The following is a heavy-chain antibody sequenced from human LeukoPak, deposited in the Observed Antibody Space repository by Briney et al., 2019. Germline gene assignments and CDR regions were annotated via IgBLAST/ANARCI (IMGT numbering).Heavy chain of an antibody. CDR2: ISGSGGST. V-gene: IGHV3-23*01. CDR1: GGSFSSYY. D-gene: IGHD6-19*01. J-gene: IGHJ4*02. Sequence: PSETLSLTCAVYGGSFSSYYWSWIRQPPGKGLEWVSAISGSGGSTYYADSVKGRFTISRDNSKNTLYLQMNSLRAEDTAVYYCAKHFHGYSSGPDGYYWGQGTLVTVSS. CDR3: AKHFHGYSSGPDGYY.